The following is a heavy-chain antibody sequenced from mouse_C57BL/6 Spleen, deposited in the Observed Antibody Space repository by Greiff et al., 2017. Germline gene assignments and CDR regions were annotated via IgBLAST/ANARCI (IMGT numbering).Heavy chain of an antibody. J-gene: IGHJ2*01. CDR2: ISYDGSN. Sequence: VQLQQSGPGLVKPSQSLSLTCSVTGYSITSGYYWNWIRQFPGNKLEWMGYISYDGSNNYNPSLKNRISITRDTSKNQFFLKLNSVTTEDTATYYCARVSYDGYYVWYFDYWGQGTTLTVSS. CDR1: GYSITSGYY. CDR3: ARVSYDGYYVWYFDY. D-gene: IGHD2-3*01. V-gene: IGHV3-6*01.